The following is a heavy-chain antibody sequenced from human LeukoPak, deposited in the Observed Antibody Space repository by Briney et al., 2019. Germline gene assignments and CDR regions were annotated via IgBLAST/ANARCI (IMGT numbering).Heavy chain of an antibody. J-gene: IGHJ4*02. Sequence: GGSLRLSCAASQFTFSSYEMNWVRQVPGKGLEWVSYISSSGSTIYYADSVKGRFTISRDNAKNSLYLQMNSLRAEDTAVYYCARGTDSGSYRRIFYNWGQGTLVTVSS. CDR1: QFTFSSYE. D-gene: IGHD1-26*01. CDR2: ISSSGSTI. V-gene: IGHV3-48*03. CDR3: ARGTDSGSYRRIFYN.